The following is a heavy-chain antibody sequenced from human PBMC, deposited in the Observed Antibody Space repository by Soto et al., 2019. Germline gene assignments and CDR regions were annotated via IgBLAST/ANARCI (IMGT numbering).Heavy chain of an antibody. J-gene: IGHJ5*02. D-gene: IGHD2-15*01. CDR3: ARGNSVADLGWWFDP. V-gene: IGHV1-46*03. Sequence: QVQMVQSGAEVKKPGASVKISCKASGFTFSIYYMHWVRQAPGQGLEWMGIINPSGGTGLAQKFQGRVTMTKDTSTNTVYMELSSLRSEDTAIYYCARGNSVADLGWWFDPWGQGTLVTVSS. CDR1: GFTFSIYY. CDR2: INPSGGT.